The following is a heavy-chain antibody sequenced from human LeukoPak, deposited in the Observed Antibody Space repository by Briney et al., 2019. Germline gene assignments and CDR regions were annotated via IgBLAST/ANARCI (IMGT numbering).Heavy chain of an antibody. J-gene: IGHJ4*02. D-gene: IGHD6-13*01. V-gene: IGHV1-69*05. CDR1: GGTFSNYA. Sequence: ASVKVSCKASGGTFSNYAISWVRQAPGQGLEWMGGIIPIFGTTKYAQKFQGRVTITTDESTSTAYMELSSLRSEDTAVYYCARGAGRHGSSWEFDYWGQGTLVTVSS. CDR2: IIPIFGTT. CDR3: ARGAGRHGSSWEFDY.